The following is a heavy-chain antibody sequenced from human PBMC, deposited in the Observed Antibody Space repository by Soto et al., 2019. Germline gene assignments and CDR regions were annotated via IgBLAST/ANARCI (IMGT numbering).Heavy chain of an antibody. D-gene: IGHD4-17*01. CDR3: ARGHALVYGDQFDY. Sequence: ASVKVSCKASGYTFTSYVISWVRQAPGQGLEWMGWISAYNGNTNYAQKLQGRVTMTTDISTSTAYMELRSLRSDDTAVYYCARGHALVYGDQFDYWGQGTLVTVSS. J-gene: IGHJ4*02. CDR2: ISAYNGNT. CDR1: GYTFTSYV. V-gene: IGHV1-18*01.